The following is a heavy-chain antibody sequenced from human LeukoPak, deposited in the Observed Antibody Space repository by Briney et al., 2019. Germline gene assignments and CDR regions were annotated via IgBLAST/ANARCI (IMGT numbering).Heavy chain of an antibody. CDR3: ARGAYGSGWAYFDH. J-gene: IGHJ4*02. V-gene: IGHV3-23*01. D-gene: IGHD6-19*01. Sequence: GGSLRLSCAAPGFTFSSYVMSWVRQAPGKGLEWVSAISGSGGSTYYADSVKGRFTISRDISKNALYLQMNSLRAEDTAVYYCARGAYGSGWAYFDHWGQGTLVTVSS. CDR1: GFTFSSYV. CDR2: ISGSGGST.